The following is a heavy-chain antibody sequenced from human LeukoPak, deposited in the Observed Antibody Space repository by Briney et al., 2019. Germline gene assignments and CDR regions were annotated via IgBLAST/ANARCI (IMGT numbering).Heavy chain of an antibody. CDR1: GGSFSGYY. J-gene: IGHJ4*02. D-gene: IGHD2-15*01. CDR3: ARHWGFCSGGSCSTENYFDY. V-gene: IGHV4-34*01. Sequence: SETLSLTCAVYGGSFSGYYWSWIRQPPGKGLEWIGEINHSGSTNYNPSLKSRVTISVDTSKNQFYLNLSSVTAADTAVYYCARHWGFCSGGSCSTENYFDYWGQGTLVTVSS. CDR2: INHSGST.